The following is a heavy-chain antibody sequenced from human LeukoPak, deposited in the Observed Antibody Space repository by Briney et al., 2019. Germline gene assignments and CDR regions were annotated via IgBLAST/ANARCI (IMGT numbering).Heavy chain of an antibody. J-gene: IGHJ5*02. V-gene: IGHV1-2*02. CDR2: INPNSGGT. CDR3: ARDPSLAVAGTVWFDP. CDR1: GYTFTGYL. D-gene: IGHD6-19*01. Sequence: ASVKVSCKASGYTFTGYLIYWVRQAPGQGLEWMGWINPNSGGTNYAQKFQGRVTMTRDTSISTAYMELSRLRSDDTAVYYCARDPSLAVAGTVWFDPWGQGTLVTVSS.